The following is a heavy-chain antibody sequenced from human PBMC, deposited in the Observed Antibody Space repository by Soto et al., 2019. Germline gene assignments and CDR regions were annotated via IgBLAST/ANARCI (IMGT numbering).Heavy chain of an antibody. Sequence: ASVKVSCKVSGYTLTELSMHWLRQSPGKGLEWMGGFDPEDGETIYAQKFQGRVTMTEDTSTDTAYMELSGLRSEDTAVYYCATVEVWSSSYHGWFDPWGQGTLVTVSS. V-gene: IGHV1-24*01. J-gene: IGHJ5*02. CDR2: FDPEDGET. D-gene: IGHD6-13*01. CDR1: GYTLTELS. CDR3: ATVEVWSSSYHGWFDP.